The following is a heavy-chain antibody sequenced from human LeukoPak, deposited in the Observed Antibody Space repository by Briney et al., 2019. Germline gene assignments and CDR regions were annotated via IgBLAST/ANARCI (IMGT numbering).Heavy chain of an antibody. CDR2: IYYSGST. CDR1: GGSLNSYY. J-gene: IGHJ4*02. D-gene: IGHD3-10*01. Sequence: SETLSLTCYVSGGSLNSYYWHWIRQPPGKGLEWIGYIYYSGSTNYNPSLKSRLTISVDMSKNQFSLKLSSVTAADTAVYYCARSMKDYGSGTPPYDYWGQGTLVTVSS. V-gene: IGHV4-59*01. CDR3: ARSMKDYGSGTPPYDY.